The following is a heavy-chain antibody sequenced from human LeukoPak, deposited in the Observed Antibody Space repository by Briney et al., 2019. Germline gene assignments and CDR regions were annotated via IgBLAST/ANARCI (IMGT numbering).Heavy chain of an antibody. Sequence: ASVKVSCKASGYTFTSYAMYWVRQAPGQGLEWMGWINAGNGNTKYSQKFQGRVTITRDTSASTAYMELSSLRSEDTAVYYCARDHRESGSFDYWGQGTLVTVSS. CDR3: ARDHRESGSFDY. J-gene: IGHJ4*02. CDR2: INAGNGNT. V-gene: IGHV1-3*01. D-gene: IGHD1-26*01. CDR1: GYTFTSYA.